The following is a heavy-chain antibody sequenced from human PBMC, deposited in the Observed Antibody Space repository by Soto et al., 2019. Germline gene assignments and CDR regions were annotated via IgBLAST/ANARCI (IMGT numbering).Heavy chain of an antibody. J-gene: IGHJ4*02. CDR2: VFYNGVT. V-gene: IGHV4-30-4*01. CDR1: GGSISGNSYY. Sequence: LSETLSLTCTVSGGSISGNSYYWHWIRQSPGKGLEWIGYVFYNGVTYYNPSFESRLSISVDTSKNQFSLQLKSVTAADTAVYYCVRDNGGNSEFGYWGQGTLVTVSS. D-gene: IGHD2-21*02. CDR3: VRDNGGNSEFGY.